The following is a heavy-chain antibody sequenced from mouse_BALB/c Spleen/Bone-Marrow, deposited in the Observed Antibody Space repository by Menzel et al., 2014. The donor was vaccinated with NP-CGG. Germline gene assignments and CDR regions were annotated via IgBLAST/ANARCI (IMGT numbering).Heavy chain of an antibody. CDR3: ARYDYRYSWFAY. J-gene: IGHJ3*01. V-gene: IGHV14-3*02. Sequence: VQLQQSGAELVKPGASVKLSCTASGFNIKDTYMHWVKQRPEQGLEWIGRIDPANGNTKYDPKFQGKATITTDTYSNTVFLQLRSLTAEDTAVYYCARYDYRYSWFAYWGQGTLVTVSA. CDR2: IDPANGNT. CDR1: GFNIKDTY. D-gene: IGHD2-14*01.